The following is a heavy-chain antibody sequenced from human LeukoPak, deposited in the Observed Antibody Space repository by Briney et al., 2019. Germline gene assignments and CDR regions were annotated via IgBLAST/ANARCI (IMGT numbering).Heavy chain of an antibody. Sequence: GGSLRLSCAASGFTFSAYWMHWVRQAPGKGLVWVSRINTDGGSIRYADSVKGRFTISRDNAKNTVHLQMNSLRAEDTAVYYCVRDLGGRSGHWGQGTLVTVSS. CDR2: INTDGGSI. D-gene: IGHD1-26*01. CDR3: VRDLGGRSGH. V-gene: IGHV3-74*01. J-gene: IGHJ4*02. CDR1: GFTFSAYW.